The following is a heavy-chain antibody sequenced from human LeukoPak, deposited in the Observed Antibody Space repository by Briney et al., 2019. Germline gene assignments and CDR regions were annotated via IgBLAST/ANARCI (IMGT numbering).Heavy chain of an antibody. J-gene: IGHJ3*02. CDR2: ISSSSSYI. Sequence: GGSLRLSCAASGLTFSSYGMNWVRQAPGKGLEWVSSISSSSSYIYYADSVKGRFTISRDNAKNSLYLQMNSLRAEDTAVYYCARDQGGMVVPAATDAFDIWGQGTMVTVSS. CDR3: ARDQGGMVVPAATDAFDI. V-gene: IGHV3-21*01. D-gene: IGHD2-2*01. CDR1: GLTFSSYG.